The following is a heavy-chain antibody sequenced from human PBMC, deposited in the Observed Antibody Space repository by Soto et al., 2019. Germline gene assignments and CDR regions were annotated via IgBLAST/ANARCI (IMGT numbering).Heavy chain of an antibody. CDR1: GYTFTGYY. V-gene: IGHV1-2*02. CDR2: INPNSGGT. J-gene: IGHJ6*02. D-gene: IGHD3-3*01. Sequence: ASVKVSCKASGYTFTGYYMHWVRQAPGQGLEWMGWINPNSGGTNYAQKFQGRVTMTRDTSISTAYMELGRLRSDDTAVYYCARGGSSFTTFGVVQYGMDVWGQGTTVTVSS. CDR3: ARGGSSFTTFGVVQYGMDV.